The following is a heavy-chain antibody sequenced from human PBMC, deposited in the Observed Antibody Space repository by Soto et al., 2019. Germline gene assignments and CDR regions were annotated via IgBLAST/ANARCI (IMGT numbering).Heavy chain of an antibody. CDR1: GFTFSSYG. J-gene: IGHJ6*02. D-gene: IGHD2-2*01. V-gene: IGHV3-30*18. CDR2: ISYDGSNK. Sequence: QVQLVESGGGVVQPGTSLRLSCAASGFTFSSYGMHWVRQAPGKGLEWVAVISYDGSNKYYADSVKGRFTISRDNSKNTLYLQMNSLRAEDTAVYYCAKSLSYQLLLTRYYYYGMDVWGQGTTVTVSS. CDR3: AKSLSYQLLLTRYYYYGMDV.